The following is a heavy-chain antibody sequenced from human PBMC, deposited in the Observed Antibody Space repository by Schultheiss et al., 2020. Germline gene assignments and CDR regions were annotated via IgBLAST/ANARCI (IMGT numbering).Heavy chain of an antibody. CDR3: AGEYSSSWYGAFDI. J-gene: IGHJ3*02. V-gene: IGHV3-13*01. CDR1: GFTFSSYD. Sequence: GGSLRLSCAASGFTFSSYDMHWVRQATGKGLEWVSAIGTAGDTYYPGSVKGRFTISRDNAKNSLYLQMNSLRAEDTAVYYCAGEYSSSWYGAFDIWGQGTMVTVSS. CDR2: IGTAGDT. D-gene: IGHD6-13*01.